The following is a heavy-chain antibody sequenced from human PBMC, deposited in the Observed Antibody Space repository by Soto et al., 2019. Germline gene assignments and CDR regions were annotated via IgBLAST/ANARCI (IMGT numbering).Heavy chain of an antibody. V-gene: IGHV3-23*01. J-gene: IGHJ3*02. Sequence: GGSLRLSCAASGFTCSSYDMSWVRQAPGKGLEWVSTILVGGSTHYPDSVKGRFTISRDNSKNTVFLQMNSLTAGDTAVYYCAKATATGGGAFDICGQGTVVTVSS. D-gene: IGHD2-8*02. CDR3: AKATATGGGAFDI. CDR1: GFTCSSYD. CDR2: ILVGGST.